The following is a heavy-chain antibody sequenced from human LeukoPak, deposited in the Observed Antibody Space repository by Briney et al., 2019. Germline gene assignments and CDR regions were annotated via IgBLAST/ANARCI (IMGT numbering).Heavy chain of an antibody. CDR3: ARLTGDYLRLFCFDP. V-gene: IGHV5-51*01. Sequence: GESRKISCKGSGYSFTSYWIGWVRQMPGKGLEWMGIIYPGDSDTGYSPSFQGQVTISADKSISTAYLQWSSLKASDTAMYYCARLTGDYLRLFCFDPWGQGTLVTVSS. CDR2: IYPGDSDT. CDR1: GYSFTSYW. J-gene: IGHJ5*02. D-gene: IGHD4-17*01.